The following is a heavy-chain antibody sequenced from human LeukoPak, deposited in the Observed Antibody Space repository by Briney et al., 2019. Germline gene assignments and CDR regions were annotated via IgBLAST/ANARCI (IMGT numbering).Heavy chain of an antibody. CDR3: ASALTTVTPHFHY. J-gene: IGHJ4*02. V-gene: IGHV3-74*01. CDR1: GFTFSDYW. Sequence: GGSLRLSCAASGFTFSDYWMHWVRQAPGKGLVWVSRIDTDGSSATYADSVKGRFTISRDNAKNTVYLQMNSLRVEDTGVYYCASALTTVTPHFHYWGQGTLVTVSS. CDR2: IDTDGSSA. D-gene: IGHD4-17*01.